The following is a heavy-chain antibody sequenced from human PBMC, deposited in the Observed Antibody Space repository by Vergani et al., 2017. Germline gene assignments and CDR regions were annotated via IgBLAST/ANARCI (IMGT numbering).Heavy chain of an antibody. Sequence: VQLVESGGGLVQPGGSLRLSCTASGFTFSNYWMQWVRQAPGKGLMWVSRINSDGDSTSYADSVKGRFNISRDNAKNTLYLQMDSLRAEDTAVYYCARGEYHYACDYWGQGTLVTVSS. D-gene: IGHD2/OR15-2a*01. V-gene: IGHV3-74*01. CDR2: INSDGDST. CDR1: GFTFSNYW. CDR3: ARGEYHYACDY. J-gene: IGHJ4*02.